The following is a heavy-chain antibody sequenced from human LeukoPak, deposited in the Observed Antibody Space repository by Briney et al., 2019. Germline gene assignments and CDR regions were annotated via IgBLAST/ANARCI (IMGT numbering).Heavy chain of an antibody. J-gene: IGHJ4*02. CDR2: IRYDGSNK. Sequence: GGSLRLSCAASGFTFSSYGMHWVRQAPGKGLEWVAFIRYDGSNKYYADSVKGRFTISRDNSKNTLYLQMNSLRAEDTAVYYCAKGRYYDILTGPTPLDYWGQGTLVAVSS. D-gene: IGHD3-9*01. CDR1: GFTFSSYG. CDR3: AKGRYYDILTGPTPLDY. V-gene: IGHV3-30*02.